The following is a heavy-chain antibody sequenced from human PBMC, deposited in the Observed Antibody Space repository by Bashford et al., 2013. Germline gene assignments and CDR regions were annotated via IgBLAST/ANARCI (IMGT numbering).Heavy chain of an antibody. J-gene: IGHJ4*02. CDR2: INHSGST. Sequence: SETLSLTCAVYGGSFSGYYWSWIRQPPGKGLEWIGEINHSGSTNYNPSLKSRVTISGDTSKNQFSLKLRSVTAADTAVYYCAREGAYDSSGYCDYWGQGTLVTVSS. V-gene: IGHV4-34*01. CDR1: GGSFSGYY. D-gene: IGHD3-22*01. CDR3: AREGAYDSSGYCDY.